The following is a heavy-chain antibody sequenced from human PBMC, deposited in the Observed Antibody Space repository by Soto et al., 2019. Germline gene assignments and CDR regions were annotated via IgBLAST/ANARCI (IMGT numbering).Heavy chain of an antibody. CDR3: ASSGFLGYFDWLPEFDP. CDR2: INAGNGNT. J-gene: IGHJ5*02. Sequence: PGASVKVSCKASGYTFTSYAMHWVRQAPGQRLEWMGWINAGNGNTKYSQKFQGRVTITRDTSASTAYMELSSLRSEDTAVYYCASSGFLGYFDWLPEFDPWGQGTLVTVSS. CDR1: GYTFTSYA. V-gene: IGHV1-3*01. D-gene: IGHD3-9*01.